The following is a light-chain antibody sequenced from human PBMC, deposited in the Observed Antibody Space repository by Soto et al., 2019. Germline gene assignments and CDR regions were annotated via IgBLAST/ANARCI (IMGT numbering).Light chain of an antibody. J-gene: IGKJ3*01. CDR3: HQYGSSPFT. V-gene: IGKV3-20*01. Sequence: VVLTQPPATLSLSPGERATLSCRANQPVSANYLAWYQQKPGQAPRLLIYGASSRATGIPDRFSGSGSGTDFTLTISRLEPEDFVVFYCHQYGSSPFTFGPGTKVDIK. CDR2: GAS. CDR1: QPVSANY.